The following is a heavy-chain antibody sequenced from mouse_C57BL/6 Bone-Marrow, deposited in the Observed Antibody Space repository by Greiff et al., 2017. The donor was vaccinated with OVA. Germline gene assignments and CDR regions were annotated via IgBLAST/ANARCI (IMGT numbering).Heavy chain of an antibody. V-gene: IGHV14-4*01. J-gene: IGHJ4*01. Sequence: EVQLQQSGAELVRPGASVKLSCTASGFNIKDDYMHWVKQRPEQGLEWIGWIDPENGDTEYASKFPGTATITADTASNTAYLQLSSLTSEDSAVYYCAILSTMVTTEAMDYWGQGTSVTVSS. D-gene: IGHD2-2*01. CDR1: GFNIKDDY. CDR2: IDPENGDT. CDR3: AILSTMVTTEAMDY.